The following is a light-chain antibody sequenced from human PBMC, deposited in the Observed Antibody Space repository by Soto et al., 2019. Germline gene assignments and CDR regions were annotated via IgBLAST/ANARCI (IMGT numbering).Light chain of an antibody. CDR2: AVS. CDR3: QQLHNYPRT. CDR1: QGIYDS. V-gene: IGKV1D-13*01. J-gene: IGKJ1*01. Sequence: AIQLTQSPSSLSASVGDRVTISWRASQGIYDSLAWYQQKPGRAPNLLIYAVSRLQSGVPSRFSGSGSETEFTLTINNLQPEDFAIYYCQQLHNYPRTFGQGTKVDIK.